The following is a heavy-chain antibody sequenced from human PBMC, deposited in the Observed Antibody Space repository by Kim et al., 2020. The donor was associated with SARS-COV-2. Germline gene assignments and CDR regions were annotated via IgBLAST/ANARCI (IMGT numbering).Heavy chain of an antibody. CDR2: IYSGGST. Sequence: GGSLRLSCAASGFTVSSNYMSWVRQAPGKGLEWVSVIYSGGSTYYADSVKGRFTISRDNSKNTLYLQMNSLRAEDTAVYYCARVGHCSSTSCYDRYFDLWGRGTLVTVSS. J-gene: IGHJ2*01. V-gene: IGHV3-53*01. D-gene: IGHD2-2*01. CDR3: ARVGHCSSTSCYDRYFDL. CDR1: GFTVSSNY.